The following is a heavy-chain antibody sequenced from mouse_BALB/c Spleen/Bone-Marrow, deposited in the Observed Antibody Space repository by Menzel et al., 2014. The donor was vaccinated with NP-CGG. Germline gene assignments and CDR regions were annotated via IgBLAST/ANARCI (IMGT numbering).Heavy chain of an antibody. CDR3: ARWDWDGYAMDY. J-gene: IGHJ4*01. D-gene: IGHD4-1*01. Sequence: EVQLQQSGPELVKPGASMKISCKASGYSFTAYTMNWVKQSHGKXLEWIGLINPYNGGTSYNQKFKGKATLTVDKSSSTAYMELLSLTSEDSAVYYCARWDWDGYAMDYWGQGTSVTVSS. CDR1: GYSFTAYT. CDR2: INPYNGGT. V-gene: IGHV1-18*01.